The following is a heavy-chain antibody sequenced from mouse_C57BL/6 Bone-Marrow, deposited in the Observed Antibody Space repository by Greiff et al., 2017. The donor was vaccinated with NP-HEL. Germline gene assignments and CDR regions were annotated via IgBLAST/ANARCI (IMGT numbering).Heavy chain of an antibody. CDR1: GYTFTSYW. V-gene: IGHV1-53*01. CDR3: ARSGTMVTSSWFAY. Sequence: QVQLQQPGTELVKPGASVKLSCKASGYTFTSYWMHWVKQRPGQGLEWIGNINPSNGGTNYNEKFKSKATLTVDTSSTTAYMQLSSLTSEDSAIYYCARSGTMVTSSWFAYWGQGTLVTVSA. D-gene: IGHD2-2*01. CDR2: INPSNGGT. J-gene: IGHJ3*01.